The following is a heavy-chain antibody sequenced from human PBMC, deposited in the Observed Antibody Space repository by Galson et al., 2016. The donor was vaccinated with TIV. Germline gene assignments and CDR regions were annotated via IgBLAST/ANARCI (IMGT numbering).Heavy chain of an antibody. D-gene: IGHD4-17*01. CDR3: ARDLDSTVTAPFDY. V-gene: IGHV1-2*02. CDR2: INPNTGDT. Sequence: SVKVSCKASGYTFTAYCLHWVRQAPGQGLEWMGWINPNTGDTNYAQNFQGRVTMTRDTSIRAAYMELNSLKSDDTAVYYCARDLDSTVTAPFDYWGQGTLVTISS. J-gene: IGHJ4*02. CDR1: GYTFTAYC.